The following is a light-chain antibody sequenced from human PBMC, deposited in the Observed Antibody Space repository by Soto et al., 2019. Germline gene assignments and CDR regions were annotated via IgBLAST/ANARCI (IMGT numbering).Light chain of an antibody. CDR1: SSDVGGYNY. V-gene: IGLV2-11*01. Sequence: QSALTQPRSVSGSPGQSVTISCTGTSSDVGGYNYVSWYQQFPGKAPKFMIYDVSKRPSGVPDRFSGSKSGNTASLTISGLPAEDAADYYCCSYAGSYTWVFGGGTQLTVL. J-gene: IGLJ3*02. CDR3: CSYAGSYTWV. CDR2: DVS.